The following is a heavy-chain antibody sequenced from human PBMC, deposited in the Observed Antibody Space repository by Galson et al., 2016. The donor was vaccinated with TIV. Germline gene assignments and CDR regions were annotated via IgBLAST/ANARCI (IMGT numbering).Heavy chain of an antibody. CDR2: INSDGSTI. CDR3: ARTHDIALSPFDI. D-gene: IGHD5-12*01. CDR1: GFTFNTYW. V-gene: IGHV3-74*01. Sequence: SLRLSCAASGFTFNTYWMHWVRQAPGKGLVWVSRINSDGSTISYVDSVKGRLTISRDNAKNTLYLQMNSLRAEDTDLYYCARTHDIALSPFDIWGQGTMVAGSS. J-gene: IGHJ3*02.